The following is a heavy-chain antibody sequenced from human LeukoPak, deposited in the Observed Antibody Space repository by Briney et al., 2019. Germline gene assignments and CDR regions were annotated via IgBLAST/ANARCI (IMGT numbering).Heavy chain of an antibody. CDR1: GGFISSSNYY. CDR3: ARHHYYYGSGTYYTAIDS. V-gene: IGHV4-39*01. CDR2: IYYSGST. Sequence: SETLSLTCTVSGGFISSSNYYWGWLRQPPGRGLEWVGSIYYSGSTYYNPSLKSRVTISVDTSKNQLSLKRSSVTAADRAVYLCARHHYYYGSGTYYTAIDSWGQGTLVTVSS. J-gene: IGHJ4*02. D-gene: IGHD3-10*01.